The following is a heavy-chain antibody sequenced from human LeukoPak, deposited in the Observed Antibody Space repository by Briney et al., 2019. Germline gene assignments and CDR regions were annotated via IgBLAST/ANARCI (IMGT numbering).Heavy chain of an antibody. CDR1: GGSISSYY. J-gene: IGHJ5*02. Sequence: SETLSLTCTVSGGSISSYYWSWIRQPPGKGLEWIGYFYYSGSTNYNPSLKSRVTISVDTSKNQFSLKLSSVTAADTAVYYCARDPFGSGYWRGYNWFDPWGQGTLVTVSS. D-gene: IGHD3-22*01. CDR3: ARDPFGSGYWRGYNWFDP. CDR2: FYYSGST. V-gene: IGHV4-59*01.